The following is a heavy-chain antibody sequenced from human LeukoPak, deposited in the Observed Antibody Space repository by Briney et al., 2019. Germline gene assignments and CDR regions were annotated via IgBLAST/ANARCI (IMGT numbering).Heavy chain of an antibody. CDR3: ARDPGFSSFDY. CDR2: INQDGSVK. Sequence: GGSLRLSCAASTFPFSTYWMTWVRQAPGKGPEFVANINQDGSVKNYVDSMKGRFTISRDNAKNSLYLQMNSLRADDTAVYYCARDPGFSSFDYWGQGTLVTVSS. CDR1: TFPFSTYW. J-gene: IGHJ4*02. D-gene: IGHD3-3*02. V-gene: IGHV3-7*01.